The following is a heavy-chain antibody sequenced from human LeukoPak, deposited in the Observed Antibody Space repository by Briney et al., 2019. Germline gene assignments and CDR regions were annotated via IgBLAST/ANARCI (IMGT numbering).Heavy chain of an antibody. CDR3: ARGSGYYGSGSYYNWFDP. CDR2: NIPIFGTA. J-gene: IGHJ5*02. D-gene: IGHD3-10*01. Sequence: GASVKVSCKASGGTFSSYAISWVRQAPGQGLEWMGGNIPIFGTASYAQKFQGRVTITADESTSTAYMELSSLRSEDTAVYYCARGSGYYGSGSYYNWFDPWGQGTLVTVSS. V-gene: IGHV1-69*13. CDR1: GGTFSSYA.